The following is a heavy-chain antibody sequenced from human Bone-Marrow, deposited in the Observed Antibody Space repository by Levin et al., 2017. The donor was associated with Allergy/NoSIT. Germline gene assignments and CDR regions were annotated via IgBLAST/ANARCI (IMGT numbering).Heavy chain of an antibody. D-gene: IGHD6-19*01. V-gene: IGHV4-38-2*01. CDR2: IYHGGTT. CDR3: ARVAVTNTGWLKYYFDY. J-gene: IGHJ4*02. Sequence: SETLSLTCGVSGYSISSGYYWGWIRQPPGKGLEWIGSIYHGGTTYYNPSLRSRVALSVDTSKNQFSLKLRSVTAADTAVFYCARVAVTNTGWLKYYFDYRGQGTLVIVSS. CDR1: GYSISSGYY.